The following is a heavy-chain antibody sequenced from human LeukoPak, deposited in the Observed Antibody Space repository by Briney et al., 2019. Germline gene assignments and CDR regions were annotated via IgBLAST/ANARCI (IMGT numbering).Heavy chain of an antibody. CDR3: AKSSSSYYDSSGYLDY. D-gene: IGHD3-22*01. CDR1: GFTFSDYY. J-gene: IGHJ4*02. V-gene: IGHV3-74*01. Sequence: GGSLRLSCAASGFTFSDYYMSWIRQAPGKGLVWVSRINSDGSSTSYADSVKGRFTISRDNAKNTLYLQMNSLRAEDTAVYYCAKSSSSYYDSSGYLDYWGQGTLVTVSS. CDR2: INSDGSST.